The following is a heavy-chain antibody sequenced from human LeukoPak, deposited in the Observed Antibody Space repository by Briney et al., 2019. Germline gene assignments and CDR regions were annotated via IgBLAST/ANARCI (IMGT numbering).Heavy chain of an antibody. V-gene: IGHV4-59*01. CDR1: GGSISGSH. D-gene: IGHD2-21*02. CDR3: ARTGGDCSSGLCYYAMDV. J-gene: IGHJ6*02. Sequence: SETLSLTCFVSGGSISGSHWGWIRQSPGKGLERIRYIHYTGITDYNPSLRSRVTLSIDLSKNQFSLRLSSVTAADTAVYYCARTGGDCSSGLCYYAMDVWGQGTTVTVS. CDR2: IHYTGIT.